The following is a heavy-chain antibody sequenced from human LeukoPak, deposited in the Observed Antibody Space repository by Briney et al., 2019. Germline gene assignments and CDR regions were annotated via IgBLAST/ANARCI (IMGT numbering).Heavy chain of an antibody. CDR3: ARDEYAYGGRTHPYFFDY. Sequence: SETLSLTCTVSGGSISNYYWNWIRQPPGKGREWIGSIYYSGNTYYNPSLKSRITISVDTSTTPFYLKLSSVTAADAAVYYCARDEYAYGGRTHPYFFDYWGQGTLVTVSS. CDR2: IYYSGNT. D-gene: IGHD3-10*01. V-gene: IGHV4-39*07. J-gene: IGHJ4*02. CDR1: GGSISNYY.